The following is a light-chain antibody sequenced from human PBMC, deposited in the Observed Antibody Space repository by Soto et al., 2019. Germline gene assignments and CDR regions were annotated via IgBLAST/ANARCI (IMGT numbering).Light chain of an antibody. CDR1: QNIYFY. Sequence: DIQMTQSPSTLSASVGDRVTITCRASQNIYFYLAWYQKKPGKAPKVLIWNASTLQRGVPSRFSGSGSGTDFTLTISSLQPYDFATYYCQEYNRYSTWTFGQGTKVEIK. J-gene: IGKJ1*01. CDR3: QEYNRYSTWT. V-gene: IGKV1-5*01. CDR2: NAS.